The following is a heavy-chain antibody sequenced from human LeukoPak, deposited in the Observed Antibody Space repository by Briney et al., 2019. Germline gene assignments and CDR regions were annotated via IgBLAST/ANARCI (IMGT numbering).Heavy chain of an antibody. V-gene: IGHV3-23*01. CDR2: ISPTGGST. Sequence: GGSLRLSCAASGFTFSSCALTWVRQAPGKGLEWVSSISPTGGSTYYADSVKGRFIISRDNSKDTLYLQMNSLRAEDSAVYYCAREYTSGYYRTFDYWGQGTVVTVSS. CDR3: AREYTSGYYRTFDY. D-gene: IGHD3-22*01. J-gene: IGHJ4*02. CDR1: GFTFSSCA.